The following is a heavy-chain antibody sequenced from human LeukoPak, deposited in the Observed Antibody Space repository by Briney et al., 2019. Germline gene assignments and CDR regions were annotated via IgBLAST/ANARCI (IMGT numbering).Heavy chain of an antibody. Sequence: SETLSLTCTVSGDSISSSYYYWGWIRQPPGKGLEWIGSIYYSGSTYYNPSLKSRVTISVDTSKNQFSLKLSSVTAADTAVYYCARGSGYAYYYYYYMDVWGKGTTVTVSS. D-gene: IGHD5-12*01. J-gene: IGHJ6*03. CDR1: GDSISSSYYY. CDR3: ARGSGYAYYYYYYMDV. CDR2: IYYSGST. V-gene: IGHV4-39*07.